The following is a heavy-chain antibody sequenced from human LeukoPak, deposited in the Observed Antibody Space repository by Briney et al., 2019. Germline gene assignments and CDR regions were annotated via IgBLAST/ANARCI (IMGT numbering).Heavy chain of an antibody. V-gene: IGHV3-66*01. CDR3: ATTVTTWGDYYYMDV. D-gene: IGHD4-17*01. CDR1: GFTVSSNY. CDR2: IYSGGST. Sequence: GGSLRLSCAASGFTVSSNYMSWVRQAPGKGLEWVSVIYSGGSTYYADSVKGRFTISRDNSKNTLYLQMNSLRAEDTAVYYCATTVTTWGDYYYMDVWGKGTTVTISS. J-gene: IGHJ6*03.